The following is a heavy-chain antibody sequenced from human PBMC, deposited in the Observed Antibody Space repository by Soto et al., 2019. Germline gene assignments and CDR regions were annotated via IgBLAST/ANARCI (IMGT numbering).Heavy chain of an antibody. V-gene: IGHV1-2*02. CDR3: ARRDGYNYGYYFDY. CDR2: STHTGNT. Sequence: ASVKVSCKTSCYSFPHYVINWVRQAPGHGLEWMGFSTHTGNTNYAQKFQGRVTMTRDTSISTAYMELSRLRSDDTAVYYCARRDGYNYGYYFDYWGQGTLVTVSS. J-gene: IGHJ4*02. D-gene: IGHD5-12*01. CDR1: CYSFPHYV.